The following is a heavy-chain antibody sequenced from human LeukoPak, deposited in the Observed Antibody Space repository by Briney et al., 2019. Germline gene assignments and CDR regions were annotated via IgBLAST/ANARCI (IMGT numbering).Heavy chain of an antibody. V-gene: IGHV3-23*01. CDR2: ISGSGGSR. CDR3: AKGFLEWLYYFDY. Sequence: GGLLRLSCAASGFTFSSYAMSGVRQAPGKGLEWVSVISGSGGSRYYADSVKGRITISRDNSKTTLDLHMNLLSAEDTAVYSGAKGFLEWLYYFDYWGEGTLVTVSS. CDR1: GFTFSSYA. D-gene: IGHD3-3*01. J-gene: IGHJ4*02.